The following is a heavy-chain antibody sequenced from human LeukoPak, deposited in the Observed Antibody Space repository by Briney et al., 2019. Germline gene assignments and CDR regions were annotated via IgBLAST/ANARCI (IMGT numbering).Heavy chain of an antibody. J-gene: IGHJ4*02. V-gene: IGHV3-30*18. CDR3: AKDREQQLVHFLY. D-gene: IGHD6-13*01. CDR1: GLTFTSYA. CDR2: ISYDGSAK. Sequence: PGGSLRLSCAASGLTFTSYAMHWVRQAPGEGLEWVAVISYDGSAKSYADSVKGRFTISRDNSKNTLYLQMNSLRAEDTAVYYCAKDREQQLVHFLYWGQGTLVTVSS.